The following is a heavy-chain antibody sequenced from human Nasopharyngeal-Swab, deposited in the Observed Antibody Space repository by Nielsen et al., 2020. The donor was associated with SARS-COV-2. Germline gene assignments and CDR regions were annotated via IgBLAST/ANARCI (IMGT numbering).Heavy chain of an antibody. CDR1: GGSFSGYY. V-gene: IGHV4-34*01. D-gene: IGHD1-26*01. J-gene: IGHJ4*02. Sequence: GSLRLSCAAYGGSFSGYYWRWIRQPPGKGLEWMGEINHSGSTNYNPSLKNRVTISVDKSKNQFPLKLSSVTAADTAVYYCARGGGVGATPAPNAFDYWGQGTLVTVSS. CDR2: INHSGST. CDR3: ARGGGVGATPAPNAFDY.